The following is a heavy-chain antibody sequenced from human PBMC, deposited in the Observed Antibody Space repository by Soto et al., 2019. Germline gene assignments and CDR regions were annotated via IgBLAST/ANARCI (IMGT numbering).Heavy chain of an antibody. CDR3: ARAGRAGWWWFDP. J-gene: IGHJ5*02. CDR2: IYYSGST. D-gene: IGHD2-15*01. CDR1: GVSISSSY. V-gene: IGHV4-59*01. Sequence: SETLSLTFTVSGVSISSSYWSWIGQRPGKGVEWIAYIYYSGSTNYNPSLKSRVTISVDTSKNQFSLKLSSVTAADKDVYYCARAGRAGWWWFDPWGQGTLVTVSS.